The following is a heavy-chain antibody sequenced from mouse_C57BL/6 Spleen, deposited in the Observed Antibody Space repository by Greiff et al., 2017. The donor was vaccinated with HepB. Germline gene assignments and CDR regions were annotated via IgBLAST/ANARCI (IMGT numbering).Heavy chain of an antibody. Sequence: VKLMESGAELVRPGASVKLSCKASGYTFTDYYINWVKQRPGQGLEWIARIYPGSGNTYYNEKFKGKATLTAEKSSSTAYMQLSSLTSEDSAVYFCARRDGYYGFAYWGQGTLVTVSA. V-gene: IGHV1-76*01. CDR2: IYPGSGNT. CDR1: GYTFTDYY. J-gene: IGHJ3*01. CDR3: ARRDGYYGFAY. D-gene: IGHD2-3*01.